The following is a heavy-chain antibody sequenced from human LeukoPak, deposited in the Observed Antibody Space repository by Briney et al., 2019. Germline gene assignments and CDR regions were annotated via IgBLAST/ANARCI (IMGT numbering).Heavy chain of an antibody. CDR2: IYYSGST. V-gene: IGHV4-39*01. Sequence: PSETLSLTCTVSGGSISSSSYYWGWIRQPPGKGLEWIGSIYYSGSTYYNPSLKSRVTISVDTSKNQFSLKLSSVTAADTAVYYCANRGSSGADDYWGQGTLVTVSS. D-gene: IGHD6-19*01. CDR3: ANRGSSGADDY. J-gene: IGHJ4*02. CDR1: GGSISSSSYY.